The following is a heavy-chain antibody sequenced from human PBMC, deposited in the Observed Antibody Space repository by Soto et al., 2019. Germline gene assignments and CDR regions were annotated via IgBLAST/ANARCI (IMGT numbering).Heavy chain of an antibody. CDR3: ARVRGTAGKRYFDY. J-gene: IGHJ4*02. CDR1: GGSMIAYY. Sequence: PSETLSLTCTVSGGSMIAYYWNWMRQPPGKGLQWIGYTYYSGSTTYNSSLKSRVTISVDSSKNQFSLKLDSVTPADTAVYYCARVRGTAGKRYFDYWGPGXLVTVYS. V-gene: IGHV4-59*01. D-gene: IGHD6-13*01. CDR2: TYYSGST.